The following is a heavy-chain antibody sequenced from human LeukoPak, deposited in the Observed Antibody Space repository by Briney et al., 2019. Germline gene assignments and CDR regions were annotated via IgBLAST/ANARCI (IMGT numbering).Heavy chain of an antibody. D-gene: IGHD2-15*01. CDR2: VSGDGIST. Sequence: GGSLRLSCAASGFIFDDFAIHWVRHAPGKGLEWVCLVSGDGISTYYADSVKGRFIISRDNNRNAVYLEMNSLRVEDTALYYCAKDTMNAVVSRGYGMDVWGQGTTVTVSS. J-gene: IGHJ6*02. V-gene: IGHV3-43*02. CDR1: GFIFDDFA. CDR3: AKDTMNAVVSRGYGMDV.